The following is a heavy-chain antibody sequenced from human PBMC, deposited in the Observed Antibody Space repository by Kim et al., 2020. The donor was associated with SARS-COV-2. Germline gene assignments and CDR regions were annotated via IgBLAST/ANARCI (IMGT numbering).Heavy chain of an antibody. V-gene: IGHV4-39*07. J-gene: IGHJ4*02. D-gene: IGHD2-21*02. CDR2: IYYSGST. CDR1: GGSISSSSYY. CDR3: ARISIVVVTAMPGYFDY. Sequence: SETLSLTCTVSGGSISSSSYYWGWIRQPPGKGLEWIGSIYYSGSTYYNPSLKSRVTISVDTSKNQFSLKLSSVTAADTAVYYCARISIVVVTAMPGYFDYWGQGTLVTVSS.